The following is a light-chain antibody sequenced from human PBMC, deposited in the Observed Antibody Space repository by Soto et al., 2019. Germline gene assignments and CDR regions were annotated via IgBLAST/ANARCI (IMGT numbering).Light chain of an antibody. CDR1: QSVSSTY. J-gene: IGKJ1*01. CDR3: QQYGGSRWT. V-gene: IGKV3-20*01. CDR2: GAS. Sequence: EIVLTQSPGTLSLSPGERATLSCRASQSVSSTYLAWYQQKPGQAPRPLIYGASNRATGSPDRFSGSGSGTDFTLTISRLEPEDFAVYYCQQYGGSRWTFGQGTRVDI.